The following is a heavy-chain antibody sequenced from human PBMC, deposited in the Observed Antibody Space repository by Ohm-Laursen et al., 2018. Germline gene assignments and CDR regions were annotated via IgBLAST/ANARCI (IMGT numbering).Heavy chain of an antibody. J-gene: IGHJ6*02. CDR3: ARTIEGYYYGMDV. D-gene: IGHD3-9*01. Sequence: PSQTLSLTCTVSGGSISSYYWSWIRQPPGKGLEWIGYIYYSGSTNYNPSLKSRVTISVDTSKNQFSLKLSSVTAADTAVYYCARTIEGYYYGMDVWGQGTTVTVSS. CDR2: IYYSGST. CDR1: GGSISSYY. V-gene: IGHV4-59*01.